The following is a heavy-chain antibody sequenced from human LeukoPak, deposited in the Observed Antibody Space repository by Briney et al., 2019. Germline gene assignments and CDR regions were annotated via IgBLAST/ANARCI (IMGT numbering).Heavy chain of an antibody. J-gene: IGHJ4*02. V-gene: IGHV4-38-2*02. Sequence: SETLSLTCTVSGYSISSGYYWGWIRQPPGKGLEWIGSIHIGGSTYYNPSLKSRVTISVDTSKNQFSLKLSSVTAADTAVYYCAREIVVVPAAYDYWGQGTLVTVSS. CDR3: AREIVVVPAAYDY. D-gene: IGHD2-2*01. CDR2: IHIGGST. CDR1: GYSISSGYY.